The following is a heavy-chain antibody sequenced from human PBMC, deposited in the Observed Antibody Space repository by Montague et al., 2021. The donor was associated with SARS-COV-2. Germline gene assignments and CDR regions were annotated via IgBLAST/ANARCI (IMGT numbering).Heavy chain of an antibody. V-gene: IGHV6-1*01. CDR1: GDSVSSDSAA. Sequence: CAISGDSVSSDSAAWNWVRQSPSLGLEWLGRTYYRPKWHNDYAVSVKSRITINPDTSKNQFSLQLKSVTPEDTAVYYCARGWVATIPHMDNWGQGSLVIVSS. CDR2: TYYRPKWHN. D-gene: IGHD5-12*01. CDR3: ARGWVATIPHMDN. J-gene: IGHJ4*02.